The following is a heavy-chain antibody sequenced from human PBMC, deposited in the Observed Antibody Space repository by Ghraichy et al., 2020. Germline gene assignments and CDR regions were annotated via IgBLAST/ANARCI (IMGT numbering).Heavy chain of an antibody. V-gene: IGHV4-59*01. CDR1: GGSISSYY. D-gene: IGHD3-3*01. J-gene: IGHJ3*02. CDR3: ARYETSEGAFDI. Sequence: SETLSLTCTVSGGSISSYYWSWIRQPPGKGLEWIGYIYYSGSTNYNPSLKSRVTISVDTSKNQFSLKLSSVTAADTAVYYCARYETSEGAFDIWGQGTMVTVSS. CDR2: IYYSGST.